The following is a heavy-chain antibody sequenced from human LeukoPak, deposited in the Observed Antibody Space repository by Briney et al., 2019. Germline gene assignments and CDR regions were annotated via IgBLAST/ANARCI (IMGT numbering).Heavy chain of an antibody. D-gene: IGHD3-3*01. CDR2: INPNSGGT. CDR1: GYTFTGYY. V-gene: IGHV1-2*02. J-gene: IGHJ4*02. Sequence: GASVKVSCKASGYTFTGYYMHWVRQAPGQGLEWMGWINPNSGGTNYAQKFQGRVTMTRDTSISTAYMELSRLRSDDTAVYYCARVVPSYDFWSGYSAGYFDYWGQGTLVTVSS. CDR3: ARVVPSYDFWSGYSAGYFDY.